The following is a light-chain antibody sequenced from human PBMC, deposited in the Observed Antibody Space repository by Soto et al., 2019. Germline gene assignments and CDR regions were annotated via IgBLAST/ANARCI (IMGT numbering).Light chain of an antibody. V-gene: IGKV3-11*01. Sequence: EIVLTQSPATLSLSPGERATLSCRASQSVSSYLSWYQQNPGQAPRLLIYDASTRATGSPARCSGSGSGTAFPLTISRREPEDFAVYYCHQRSNWLTFGGGTKVEIK. CDR3: HQRSNWLT. CDR1: QSVSSY. J-gene: IGKJ4*01. CDR2: DAS.